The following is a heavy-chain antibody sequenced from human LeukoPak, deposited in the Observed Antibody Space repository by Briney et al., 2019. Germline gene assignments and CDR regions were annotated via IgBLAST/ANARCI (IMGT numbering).Heavy chain of an antibody. CDR2: INPKNGDT. V-gene: IGHV1-2*02. Sequence: ASVKVSCKTSGYTFTAYFIHWLRQAPGRGLEWMGWINPKNGDTNYAQKFQGSVTLTRDTSISTAYMDVSSLRSDDTAVYYCARDYGSGTSYNGIDYWGQGALVSVSS. CDR3: ARDYGSGTSYNGIDY. CDR1: GYTFTAYF. D-gene: IGHD3-10*01. J-gene: IGHJ4*02.